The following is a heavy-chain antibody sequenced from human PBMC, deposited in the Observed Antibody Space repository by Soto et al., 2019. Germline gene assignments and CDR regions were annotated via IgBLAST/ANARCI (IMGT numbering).Heavy chain of an antibody. CDR2: IKQDGTEK. D-gene: IGHD1-26*01. Sequence: EVPLVESGGGLVQPGGSLRLSCAASGFTFSTYWMSWVRRTPGKGLEWVANIKQDGTEKYYVDSVRGRLTVSRDNAKSSLYLQMNSLRVEDTAVYYCTTSPHRDSERVFVWGQGTAVTVS. CDR1: GFTFSTYW. J-gene: IGHJ6*02. V-gene: IGHV3-7*01. CDR3: TTSPHRDSERVFV.